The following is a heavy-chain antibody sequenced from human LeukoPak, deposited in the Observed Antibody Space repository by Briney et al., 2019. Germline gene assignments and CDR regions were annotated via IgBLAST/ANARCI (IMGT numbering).Heavy chain of an antibody. J-gene: IGHJ3*02. V-gene: IGHV4-38-2*01. D-gene: IGHD2-15*01. Sequence: PSETLSLTCAVSGYSISSGYYWGWIRQPPGKGLEWIGSIYHSGSTYYNPSLKSRVTISVDTSKNQSSLKLSSVTAADTAVYYCASVSGGDAFDIWGRGTMVTVSS. CDR3: ASVSGGDAFDI. CDR1: GYSISSGYY. CDR2: IYHSGST.